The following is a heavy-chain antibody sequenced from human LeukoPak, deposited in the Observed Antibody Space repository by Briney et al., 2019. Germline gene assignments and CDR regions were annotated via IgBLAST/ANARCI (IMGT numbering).Heavy chain of an antibody. D-gene: IGHD3-10*01. CDR3: ARDPYYGSGSYYGPYYYYGMDV. J-gene: IGHJ6*04. Sequence: SETLSLTCAVSGYSISSGYYWGWSRQPPGEGLGWIGSIYHSGSTYYNPSLKSRVTISVDTSKNQFSLKLSSVTAADTAVYYCARDPYYGSGSYYGPYYYYGMDVWGKGTTVTVSS. CDR1: GYSISSGYY. V-gene: IGHV4-38-2*02. CDR2: IYHSGST.